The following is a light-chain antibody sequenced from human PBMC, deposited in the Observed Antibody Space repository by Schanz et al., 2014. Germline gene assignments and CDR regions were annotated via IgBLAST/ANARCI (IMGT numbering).Light chain of an antibody. Sequence: EIVLTQSPATLSLSPGERATLSCRASQSVGSDLAWYQQIPGQAPRLLIYDASGRATGIPARFSGSGSGTDFTLTISSLEPEDFAVYYWQQRSNWPPLTFGGGTKVEFK. V-gene: IGKV3-11*01. CDR3: QQRSNWPPLT. CDR2: DAS. CDR1: QSVGSD. J-gene: IGKJ4*01.